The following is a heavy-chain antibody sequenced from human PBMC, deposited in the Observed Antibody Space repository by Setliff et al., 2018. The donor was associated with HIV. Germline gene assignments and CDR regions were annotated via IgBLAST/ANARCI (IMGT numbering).Heavy chain of an antibody. J-gene: IGHJ5*02. Sequence: SETLSLTCTVSGGSISSGSYYWSWIRQPAGRGLEWIGHIYTSGSTNYNPSLKSRVTISLDTSKNQFSLKLSSVTAADTAVYYCARRITMKNWFDPWGQGTLVTVSS. CDR1: GGSISSGSYY. CDR3: ARRITMKNWFDP. V-gene: IGHV4-61*09. CDR2: IYTSGST. D-gene: IGHD3-22*01.